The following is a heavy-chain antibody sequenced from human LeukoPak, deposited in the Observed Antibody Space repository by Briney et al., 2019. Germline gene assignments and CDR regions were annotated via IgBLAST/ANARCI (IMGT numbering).Heavy chain of an antibody. J-gene: IGHJ3*02. V-gene: IGHV4-59*12. D-gene: IGHD5-24*01. CDR3: AREKVEMATIRAFDI. CDR2: IYYSGST. Sequence: SETLSLTCTVSGGSISSYYWSWIRQPPGKGLEWIGYIYYSGSTNYNPSLKSRVTISVDTSKNQFSLKLSSVTAADTAVYYCAREKVEMATIRAFDIWGQGTMVTVSS. CDR1: GGSISSYY.